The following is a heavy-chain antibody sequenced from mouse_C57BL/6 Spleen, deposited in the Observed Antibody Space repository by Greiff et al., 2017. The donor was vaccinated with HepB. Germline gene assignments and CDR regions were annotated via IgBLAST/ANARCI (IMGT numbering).Heavy chain of an antibody. CDR2: IDPSDSYT. CDR1: GYTFTSYW. J-gene: IGHJ3*01. CDR3: AWAYGNYGAWFAY. Sequence: QVQLQQPGAELVMPGASVKLSCKASGYTFTSYWMHWVKQRPGQGLEWIGEIDPSDSYTNYNQKFKGKSTLTVDKSSSTAYMQLSSLTSEDSAVYYCAWAYGNYGAWFAYWGQGTLVTVSA. D-gene: IGHD2-1*01. V-gene: IGHV1-69*01.